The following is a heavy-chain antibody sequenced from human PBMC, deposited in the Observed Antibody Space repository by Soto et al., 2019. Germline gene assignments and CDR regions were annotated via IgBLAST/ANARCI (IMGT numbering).Heavy chain of an antibody. D-gene: IGHD6-13*01. Sequence: GGSLRLSCAASGFTVSSNYMSWVRQAPGKGLEWVSVIYSGGSTYYADSAKGRFTISRDNSKNTLYLQMNSLRAEDTAVYYCASGAYSSSWYLDYWGQGTLVTVSS. V-gene: IGHV3-66*02. CDR3: ASGAYSSSWYLDY. CDR2: IYSGGST. J-gene: IGHJ4*02. CDR1: GFTVSSNY.